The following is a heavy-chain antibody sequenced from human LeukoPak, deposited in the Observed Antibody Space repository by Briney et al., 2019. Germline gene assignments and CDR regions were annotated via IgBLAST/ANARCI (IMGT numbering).Heavy chain of an antibody. D-gene: IGHD3-9*01. CDR3: FFFKQKTAYDMDY. CDR1: GFTLSNYS. V-gene: IGHV3-21*01. CDR2: ISSSSTYI. Sequence: GGSLRLSCAASGFTLSNYSMNWVRQDPGNGLKWVSSISSSSTYIYYADSVKGRFTISRDNAKNSLYLQMNSLRAEDTAVYLFFFFKQKTAYDMDYWGQGTLVIVS. J-gene: IGHJ4*02.